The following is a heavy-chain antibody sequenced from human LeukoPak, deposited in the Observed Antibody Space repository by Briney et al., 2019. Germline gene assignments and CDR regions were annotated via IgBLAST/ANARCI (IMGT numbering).Heavy chain of an antibody. CDR3: ATQTGRDNWFDP. V-gene: IGHV4-34*01. CDR1: GGSFSGYY. CDR2: INHSGST. J-gene: IGHJ5*02. D-gene: IGHD1-26*01. Sequence: SETLSLTCAVYGGSFSGYYWSWIRQPPGKGLEWIGEINHSGSTNYNPSLKSRVTISVDTSKNQFSLKLSSVTAADTAVYYCATQTGRDNWFDPWGQGTLVTVSS.